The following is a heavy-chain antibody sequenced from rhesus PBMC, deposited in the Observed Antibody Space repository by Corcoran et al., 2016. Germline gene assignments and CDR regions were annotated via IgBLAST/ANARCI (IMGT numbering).Heavy chain of an antibody. D-gene: IGHD6-25*01. CDR1: GYSFTSYW. CDR3: AKGMGLAAAGPLDY. V-gene: IGHV5-20*01. CDR2: IDPSDSES. Sequence: EVQLVQSGAEVKRPGESLKISCRTSGYSFTSYWLSWVRQMPGKGLEWMGAIDPSDSESRYNPSFQGKCTISADKSITTAYRQWSRLKASDTATYYCAKGMGLAAAGPLDYWGQGVLVTVSS. J-gene: IGHJ4*01.